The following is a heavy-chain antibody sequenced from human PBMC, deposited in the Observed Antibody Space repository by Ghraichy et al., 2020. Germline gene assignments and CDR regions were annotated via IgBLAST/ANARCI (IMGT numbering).Heavy chain of an antibody. Sequence: LSLTCAASGFTFSSYAMSWVRQAPGKGLEWVSAISGSGGSTYYADSVKGRFTISRDNSKNTLYLQMNSLRAEDTAVYYCAKVSVRQQLEGGFDYWGQGTLVTVSS. J-gene: IGHJ4*02. CDR2: ISGSGGST. CDR3: AKVSVRQQLEGGFDY. CDR1: GFTFSSYA. V-gene: IGHV3-23*01. D-gene: IGHD6-13*01.